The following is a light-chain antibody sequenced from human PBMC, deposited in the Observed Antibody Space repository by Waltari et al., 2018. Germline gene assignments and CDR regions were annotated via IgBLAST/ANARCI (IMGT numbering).Light chain of an antibody. Sequence: QSGLTQPASVSGSPGQSITISCTGTRSAIGYYNFVSWYQQHPGKAPKLVIFDVSRWPSGVSHRFSSSKSGNTASLTISGLQAEDEAAYYCASYTSANTVLFGGGTKVTVL. J-gene: IGLJ2*01. V-gene: IGLV2-14*03. CDR1: RSAIGYYNF. CDR2: DVS. CDR3: ASYTSANTVL.